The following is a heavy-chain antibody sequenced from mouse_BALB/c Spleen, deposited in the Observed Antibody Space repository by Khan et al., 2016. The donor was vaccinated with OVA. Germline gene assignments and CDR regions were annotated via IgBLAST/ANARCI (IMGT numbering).Heavy chain of an antibody. V-gene: IGHV3-1*02. Sequence: EVQLQESGPDLVKPSQSLSLTCTVTGYSITSGYSWHWIRQFPGNKLEWMAYTYFSGSITYNPSLKSRVSITRDTSKNQFFLQLNSVTTEDTATYYCARDGNYMDYWGQGTSVTVSS. J-gene: IGHJ4*01. CDR1: GYSITSGYS. CDR3: ARDGNYMDY. D-gene: IGHD2-1*01. CDR2: TYFSGSI.